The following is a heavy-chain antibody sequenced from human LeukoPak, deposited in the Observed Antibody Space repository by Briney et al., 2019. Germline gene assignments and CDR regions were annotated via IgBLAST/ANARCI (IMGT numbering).Heavy chain of an antibody. V-gene: IGHV4-59*08. CDR2: IYYSGST. J-gene: IGHJ4*02. CDR1: GGSSGGSISSYY. Sequence: ASETLSLTCTVSGGSSGGSISSYYWNWIRQPPGKGLEWIGYIYYSGSTNYNPSLKSRVTISVDTSKNQFSLKLSSVTAADTAVYHCALYGPYYLDYWGQGTLVTVYS. CDR3: ALYGPYYLDY. D-gene: IGHD2/OR15-2a*01.